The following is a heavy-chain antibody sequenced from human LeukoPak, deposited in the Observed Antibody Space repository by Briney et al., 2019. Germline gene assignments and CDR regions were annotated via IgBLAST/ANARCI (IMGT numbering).Heavy chain of an antibody. Sequence: SETLSLTCTVSGXSVSSGSYYWSWIRQPPGKGLDWIGYIYYSGSTNYNPSLKSRVTISVDTSKNQFSLKLSSVTAADTAVYYCASLARRYYYGSGSYYSLFDYWGQGILVTVSS. V-gene: IGHV4-61*01. J-gene: IGHJ4*02. CDR2: IYYSGST. CDR3: ASLARRYYYGSGSYYSLFDY. D-gene: IGHD3-10*01. CDR1: GXSVSSGSYY.